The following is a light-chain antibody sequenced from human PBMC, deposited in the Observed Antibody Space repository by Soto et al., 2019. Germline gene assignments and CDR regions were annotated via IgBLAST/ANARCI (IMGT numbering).Light chain of an antibody. V-gene: IGKV1-27*01. CDR2: AAS. J-gene: IGKJ4*01. CDR1: QDIRNY. CDR3: REYDVVALT. Sequence: DIQMTQSPSSLSASVGDRVTITCRASQDIRNYLAWYQQKPGKIPELLIYAASTFHSGVPSRFSGSGYGTYFTLTITTLQPEDVATYYCREYDVVALTFGGGTQVEIK.